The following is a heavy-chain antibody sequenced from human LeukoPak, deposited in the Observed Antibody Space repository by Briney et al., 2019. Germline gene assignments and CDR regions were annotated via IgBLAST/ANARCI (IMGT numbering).Heavy chain of an antibody. V-gene: IGHV3-23*01. J-gene: IGHJ4*02. CDR1: GFTFSSYA. D-gene: IGHD3-22*01. CDR3: ALIYYYDSSGYYFDY. Sequence: GGSLRLSCAASGFTFSSYAMSWVRQAPGKGLEWVSAISGSGGSTYYADSVKGRFTISGDNSKNTLYLQMNSLRAEDTAVYYCALIYYYDSSGYYFDYWGQGTLVTVSS. CDR2: ISGSGGST.